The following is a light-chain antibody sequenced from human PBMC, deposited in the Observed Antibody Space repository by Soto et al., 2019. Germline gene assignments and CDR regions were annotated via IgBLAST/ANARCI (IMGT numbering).Light chain of an antibody. V-gene: IGLV2-8*01. CDR3: TSYGGRDNLM. J-gene: IGLJ3*02. CDR2: EDN. CDR1: SSDIGAYNY. Sequence: QSALTQPPSASGSPGQSVNISCTGTSSDIGAYNYVSWFQQHPGEAPKLIISEDNKRPSGVPDRFSGSKSGNTASLTVSGLQAEDEADYYCTSYGGRDNLMFGGGTKLTVL.